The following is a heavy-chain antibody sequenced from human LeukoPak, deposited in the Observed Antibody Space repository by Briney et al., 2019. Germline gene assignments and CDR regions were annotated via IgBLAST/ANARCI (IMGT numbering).Heavy chain of an antibody. CDR1: GGSISSYY. CDR2: IYYSGST. V-gene: IGHV4-59*01. CDR3: ARESKDDAFDI. Sequence: SETLSLTCTVSGGSISSYYWSWIRQPPGKGLEWIGYIYYSGSTNYNPSLKSRVTISVDTSKNRFSLKLSSVTAADTAVYYCARESKDDAFDIWGQGTMVTVSS. J-gene: IGHJ3*02.